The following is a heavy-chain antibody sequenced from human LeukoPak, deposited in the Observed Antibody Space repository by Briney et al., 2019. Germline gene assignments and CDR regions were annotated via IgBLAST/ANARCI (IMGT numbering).Heavy chain of an antibody. CDR2: IWYDGSSE. CDR3: ARDHTSDDYLWGSYRHGDYFDY. D-gene: IGHD3-16*02. CDR1: GFTFSNFD. J-gene: IGHJ4*02. V-gene: IGHV3-33*01. Sequence: GGSLRLSCAASGFTFSNFDMHWVRQAPGKGLEWVAPIWYDGSSEYYADSVKGRFTISRDNSKNTLYLQMNSLRAEDTAVYYCARDHTSDDYLWGSYRHGDYFDYWGQGSLVTVSS.